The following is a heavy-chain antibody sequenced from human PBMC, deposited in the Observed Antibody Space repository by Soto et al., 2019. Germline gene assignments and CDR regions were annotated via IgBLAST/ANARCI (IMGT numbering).Heavy chain of an antibody. Sequence: QVQMQESGPGLVKPSETLSLTCTVSGASVSSGNHYWSWIRQPPGKGLEWIGYIYHSGITNYNPAHKTRVTISTYTSRNQFSLKLSSVTAADTAVYYCARGWDANSWGQGTLFTVSS. D-gene: IGHD6-19*01. V-gene: IGHV4-61*01. CDR1: GASVSSGNHY. J-gene: IGHJ4*02. CDR3: ARGWDANS. CDR2: IYHSGIT.